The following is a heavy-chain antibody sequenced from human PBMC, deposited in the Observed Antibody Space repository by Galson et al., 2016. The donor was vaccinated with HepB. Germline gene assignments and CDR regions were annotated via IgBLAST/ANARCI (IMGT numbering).Heavy chain of an antibody. D-gene: IGHD3-10*01. CDR3: ERDSGLGDSFEY. CDR2: IKGDGVT. J-gene: IGHJ4*02. Sequence: SLRLSCAASGFGFSDSWMHWIRQPPGKGLVWVARIKGDGVTTYADSVEGRFSVSRDNAKKTVLLQITSRRADDTAVYYCERDSGLGDSFEYWGQGPLVTVSS. V-gene: IGHV3-74*03. CDR1: GFGFSDSW.